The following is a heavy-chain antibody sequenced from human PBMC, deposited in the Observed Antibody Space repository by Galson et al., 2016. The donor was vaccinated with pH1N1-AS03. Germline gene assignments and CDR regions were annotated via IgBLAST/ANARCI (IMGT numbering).Heavy chain of an antibody. CDR1: GFSFSESW. CDR3: ARGAGFLVAY. V-gene: IGHV3-7*03. J-gene: IGHJ4*02. D-gene: IGHD1-1*01. Sequence: SLRLSCATSGFSFSESWMNWVRQSPGKGLEWVAIIHKDGSEKHYLDSVKGRFTISRDNAKNSIYLQMDTLRPEDTAFYYCARGAGFLVAYWGQGTLVTVSS. CDR2: IHKDGSEK.